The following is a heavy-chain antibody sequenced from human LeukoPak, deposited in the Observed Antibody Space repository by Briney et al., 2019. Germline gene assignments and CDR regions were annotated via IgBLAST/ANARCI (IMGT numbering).Heavy chain of an antibody. J-gene: IGHJ4*02. CDR2: ISSSGGST. V-gene: IGHV3-23*01. CDR1: GITFSNYA. CDR3: VRIQLWRYFDY. D-gene: IGHD5-18*01. Sequence: GGSLRLSCPASGITFSNYAMTWVRQAPGKGLEWVSAISSSGGSTYYAESVKGRFTISRDNSKNTLYLQMNSLRAEDTAVYYCVRIQLWRYFDYWGQGTLVTVSS.